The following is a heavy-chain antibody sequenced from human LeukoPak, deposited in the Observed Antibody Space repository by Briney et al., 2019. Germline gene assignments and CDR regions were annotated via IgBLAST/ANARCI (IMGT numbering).Heavy chain of an antibody. CDR1: GFTFSSYS. Sequence: PGGSLRLSCAASGFTFSSYSMNWVRQAPGKGLEWVSSISSSSSYIYYADSVKGRFTISRDNAKNSLYLQMNSLRAEDTAVYYCAREYSSIWDVNWFDPWGPGTLVTVSS. J-gene: IGHJ5*02. CDR3: AREYSSIWDVNWFDP. D-gene: IGHD6-13*01. CDR2: ISSSSSYI. V-gene: IGHV3-21*01.